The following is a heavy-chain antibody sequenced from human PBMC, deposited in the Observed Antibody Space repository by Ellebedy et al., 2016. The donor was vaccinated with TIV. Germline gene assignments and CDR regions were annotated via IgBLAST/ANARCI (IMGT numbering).Heavy chain of an antibody. J-gene: IGHJ4*02. V-gene: IGHV3-48*03. CDR1: GFTFSTFE. CDR3: AREAVALGY. CDR2: ISSSGTTI. Sequence: GESLKISCAASGFTFSTFEMNWVRQAPGKGLEWISYISSSGTTIYYADSVKGRFTISRDNAKNSLFLQMNSLRADDTAVYYCAREAVALGYWGQGALVTVSS. D-gene: IGHD6-13*01.